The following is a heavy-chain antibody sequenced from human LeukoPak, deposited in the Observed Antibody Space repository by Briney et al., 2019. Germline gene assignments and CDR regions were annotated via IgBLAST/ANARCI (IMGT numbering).Heavy chain of an antibody. CDR1: GFIVSSNY. V-gene: IGHV3-66*01. J-gene: IGHJ4*02. CDR2: IYSGGNT. CDR3: TRVRIEVAGWVPFDY. D-gene: IGHD6-19*01. Sequence: PGGSLRLSCAASGFIVSSNYMSWVRQAPGKEREWVSIIYSGGNTYYADSVKGRFTISRAISKNTVSLQMNSLRAEDTAVYYCTRVRIEVAGWVPFDYWGQGTLVSVSS.